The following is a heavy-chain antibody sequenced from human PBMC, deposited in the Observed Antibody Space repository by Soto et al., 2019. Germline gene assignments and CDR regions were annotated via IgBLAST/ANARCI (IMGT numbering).Heavy chain of an antibody. D-gene: IGHD6-6*01. J-gene: IGHJ6*02. CDR3: ASQDSSSDYYYGMDV. CDR2: IYPRDSDT. Sequence: PGESLKISCKGSGYIFTSYWIGWVRQMPGKGLEWMGIIYPRDSDTRYSPSFQGQVTISADKSISTAYLQWSSLEASDTAMYYCASQDSSSDYYYGMDVWGQGTTVTVSS. CDR1: GYIFTSYW. V-gene: IGHV5-51*01.